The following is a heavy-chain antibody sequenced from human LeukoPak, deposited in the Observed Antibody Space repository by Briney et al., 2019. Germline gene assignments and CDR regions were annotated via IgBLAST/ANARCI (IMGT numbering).Heavy chain of an antibody. D-gene: IGHD3-10*01. CDR3: ARRGWFGEPFDP. CDR2: IYYSGST. CDR1: GGSISSYY. V-gene: IGHV4-59*01. J-gene: IGHJ5*02. Sequence: SETLSLTCTVSGGSISSYYWSWIRQPPGKGLEWIGYIYYSGSTNYNPSLKSRVTISVDTSKNQFSLKLSSVTAADTAVYYCARRGWFGEPFDPWGQGTLVTVSS.